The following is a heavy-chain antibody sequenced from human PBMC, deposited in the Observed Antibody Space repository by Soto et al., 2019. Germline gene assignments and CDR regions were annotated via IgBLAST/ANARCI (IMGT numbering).Heavy chain of an antibody. CDR1: GFTFRNFE. V-gene: IGHV3-48*03. J-gene: IGHJ5*02. CDR2: ISSSGSKR. D-gene: IGHD6-6*01. Sequence: GGSLRLSCAASGFTFRNFEMSWVRQVPGKGLEWISYISSSGSKRYYADSVKGRFIVSRDNTNDSLFLEMNSLRDEDTGIYYCARDSIAAPNWFDPWGQGTLVTVSS. CDR3: ARDSIAAPNWFDP.